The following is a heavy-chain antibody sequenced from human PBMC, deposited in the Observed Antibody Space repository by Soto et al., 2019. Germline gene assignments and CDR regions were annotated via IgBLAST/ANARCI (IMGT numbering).Heavy chain of an antibody. CDR3: ARVRREYANSGPVDF. J-gene: IGHJ4*02. CDR1: GGPMSSCDYS. CDR2: IYYGGST. Sequence: PSETLSLTCAVSGGPMSSCDYSWNCIRQPPRKGLEWIGYIYYGGSTYNNPSLQSRVTMSLDRSRNQFSLKLNSVTAADTAVYSCARVRREYANSGPVDFWGQGTLVTVSS. V-gene: IGHV4-30-2*01. D-gene: IGHD2-8*01.